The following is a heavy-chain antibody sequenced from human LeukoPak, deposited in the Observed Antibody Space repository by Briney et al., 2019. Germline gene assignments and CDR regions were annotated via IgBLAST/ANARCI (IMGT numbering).Heavy chain of an antibody. CDR1: GGSFSGYY. D-gene: IGHD3-22*01. V-gene: IGHV4-34*01. CDR3: ARPGWGSSGYYSDY. Sequence: SETLSLTCAVYGGSFSGYYWSWIRQPPGKGLEWIGEINHSESTNYNPSLKSRVTISVDTSKNQFSLKLSSVTAADTAVYYCARPGWGSSGYYSDYWGQGTLVTVS. J-gene: IGHJ4*02. CDR2: INHSEST.